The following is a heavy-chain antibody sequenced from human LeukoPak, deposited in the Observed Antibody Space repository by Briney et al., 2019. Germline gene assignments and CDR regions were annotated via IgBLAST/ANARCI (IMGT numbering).Heavy chain of an antibody. J-gene: IGHJ3*01. V-gene: IGHV3-23*01. CDR1: TFAFSSYA. D-gene: IGHD4-17*01. CDR2: ITGSGAGT. Sequence: PGGSLRLSCAASTFAFSSYAMTWVRQAPGKGLEWVSSITGSGAGTSYADSVKGRFTVSRDNSKNTLYLQMNSLGAEDTAVYYCTKDPNGDYVGAFDFWDRGTLVIVSS. CDR3: TKDPNGDYVGAFDF.